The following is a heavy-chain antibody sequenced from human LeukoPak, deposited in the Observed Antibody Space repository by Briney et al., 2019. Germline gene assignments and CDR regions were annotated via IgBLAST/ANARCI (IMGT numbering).Heavy chain of an antibody. V-gene: IGHV1-69*13. CDR3: ARLIGRDYYYYYGMDV. CDR1: GGTFSSYA. D-gene: IGHD2/OR15-2a*01. Sequence: SVKVSCKASGGTFSSYAISWVRQAPGQGLEWMGGIIPISGTANYAQKFQGRVTITADESTSTAYMELSSLRSEDTAVYYCARLIGRDYYYYYGMDVWGQGTTVTVSS. CDR2: IIPISGTA. J-gene: IGHJ6*02.